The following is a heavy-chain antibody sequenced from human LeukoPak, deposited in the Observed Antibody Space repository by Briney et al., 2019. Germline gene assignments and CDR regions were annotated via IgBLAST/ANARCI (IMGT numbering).Heavy chain of an antibody. CDR1: GFTFSNAW. J-gene: IGHJ4*02. CDR3: TTYPMVYAMNY. CDR2: IKSKTDGGTT. D-gene: IGHD2-8*01. V-gene: IGHV3-15*01. Sequence: GGSLRLSCGASGFTFSNAWMGWVRQAPGKGLEWVGRIKSKTDGGTTDYAAPVKGRFTISRDDSKNTLYLQMNSLKTEDTAVYYCTTYPMVYAMNYWGQGTLVTVSS.